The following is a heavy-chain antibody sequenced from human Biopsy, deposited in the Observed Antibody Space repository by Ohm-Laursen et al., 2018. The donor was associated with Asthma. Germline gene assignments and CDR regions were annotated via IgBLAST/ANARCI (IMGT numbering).Heavy chain of an antibody. D-gene: IGHD6-19*01. CDR1: GGTFSNFA. CDR2: IMTVFGTT. V-gene: IGHV1-69*13. CDR3: ARCQVGYSSGWSLLLKKIYYSGMDV. J-gene: IGHJ6*02. Sequence: SVKVSCKAPGGTFSNFAISWVRQAPGQGLEWLGGIMTVFGTTNYAQKFQGRVTITADGSTSTAYMEVTSLRSEDTAIYYCARCQVGYSSGWSLLLKKIYYSGMDVWGQGTTVIVSS.